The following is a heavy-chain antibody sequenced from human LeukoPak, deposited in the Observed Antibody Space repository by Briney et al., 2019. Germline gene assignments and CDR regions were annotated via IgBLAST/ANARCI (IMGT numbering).Heavy chain of an antibody. J-gene: IGHJ4*02. D-gene: IGHD3-22*01. V-gene: IGHV4-61*01. CDR1: GSSINRGTFF. CDR3: ARSPSGYRFDS. CDR2: ISNSGST. Sequence: SETLSLTCAVSGSSINRGTFFWTWIRKPPGKGLEWIGYISNSGSTNYHPSLKSRVTISSDTSKTQFTLKLTSVTAADTAVYYCARSPSGYRFDSWGQGTLVTVSS.